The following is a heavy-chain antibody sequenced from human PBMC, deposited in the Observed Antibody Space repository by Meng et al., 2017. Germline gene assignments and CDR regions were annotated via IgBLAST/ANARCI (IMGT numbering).Heavy chain of an antibody. CDR2: INAGNGNT. D-gene: IGHD3-10*01. J-gene: IGHJ5*02. V-gene: IGHV1-3*01. CDR3: ARGGPVLLWFGELFPNWFDP. Sequence: ASVKVSCKASGYTFTSYAMHWVRQAPGQRLEWMGWINAGNGNTKYSQKFQGRVTITRDTSASTAYMELSSLRSEDTAVYYCARGGPVLLWFGELFPNWFDPWGQGTLVTVSS. CDR1: GYTFTSYA.